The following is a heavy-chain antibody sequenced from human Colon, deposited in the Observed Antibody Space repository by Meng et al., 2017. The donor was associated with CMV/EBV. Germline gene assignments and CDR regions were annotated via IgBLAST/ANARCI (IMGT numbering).Heavy chain of an antibody. J-gene: IGHJ4*02. CDR2: ISGSGGST. CDR3: AKGWGYGDYG. D-gene: IGHD4-17*01. Sequence: GESLKISCVGSRFTFNTYWMTWVRQAPGKGLEWVSAISGSGGSTYYADSVKGRFTISRDNSKNTLYLQMNSLRAEDTAVYYCAKGWGYGDYGWGQGTLVTVSS. CDR1: RFTFNTYW. V-gene: IGHV3-23*01.